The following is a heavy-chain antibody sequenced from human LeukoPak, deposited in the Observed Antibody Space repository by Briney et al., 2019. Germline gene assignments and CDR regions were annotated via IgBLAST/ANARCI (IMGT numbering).Heavy chain of an antibody. CDR3: ARAGGYASSWAY. V-gene: IGHV3-7*01. Sequence: PGGTLRLSCAASGFTFSSYWMSWVRQAPGKGLERVANIKQDGSESNYVDSVKGRFTISRDNAKISLDLQMNSLRAEDTAVCYCARAGGYASSWAYWGQGTLVTVSS. D-gene: IGHD5-12*01. CDR2: IKQDGSES. CDR1: GFTFSSYW. J-gene: IGHJ4*02.